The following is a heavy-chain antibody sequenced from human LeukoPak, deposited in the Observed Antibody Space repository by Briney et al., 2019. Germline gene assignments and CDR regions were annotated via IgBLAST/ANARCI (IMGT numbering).Heavy chain of an antibody. V-gene: IGHV3-21*01. CDR3: ARDPAADDY. CDR1: GFTFSSYT. J-gene: IGHJ4*02. CDR2: ITSGSYI. D-gene: IGHD6-13*01. Sequence: GGSPRLSCVASGFTFSSYTMNWVRQAPGKGLEWVSSITSGSYIYYAESVKGRFTISRDNAKNSLYLQMNSLRAEDTAVYYCARDPAADDYWGQGTLVTVSS.